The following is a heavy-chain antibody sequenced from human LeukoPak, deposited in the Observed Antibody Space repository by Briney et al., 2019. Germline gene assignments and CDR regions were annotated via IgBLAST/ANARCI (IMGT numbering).Heavy chain of an antibody. Sequence: PGGSLRLSCAASEFTFSSYSMNWVRQAPGKGLEWVSFISSSSTSIYYADSVKGRFTISRDNAKKSLYLQTNSLRAEDTAVYYCAKSTTVTQRGYFDYWGQGTLVTVSS. V-gene: IGHV3-48*01. CDR2: ISSSSTSI. CDR3: AKSTTVTQRGYFDY. CDR1: EFTFSSYS. D-gene: IGHD4-17*01. J-gene: IGHJ4*02.